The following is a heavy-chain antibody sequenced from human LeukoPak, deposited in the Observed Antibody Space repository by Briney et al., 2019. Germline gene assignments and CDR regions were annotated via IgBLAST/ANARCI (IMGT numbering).Heavy chain of an antibody. Sequence: PGGSLRLSCAASGFTFSSYWMSWVRQAPGKGLEWVANIKQDGSEKYYVDSVKGRFTISRDNAKNSLYLQMNSLRAEDTAVYYCARDRRYFDWLFGDYVDVWGKGTTVTVSS. CDR1: GFTFSSYW. D-gene: IGHD3-9*01. CDR3: ARDRRYFDWLFGDYVDV. J-gene: IGHJ6*03. CDR2: IKQDGSEK. V-gene: IGHV3-7*01.